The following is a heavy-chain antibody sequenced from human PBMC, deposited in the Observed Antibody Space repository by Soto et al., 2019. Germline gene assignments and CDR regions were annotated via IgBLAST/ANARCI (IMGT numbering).Heavy chain of an antibody. Sequence: QVQLVQSGAEVKKPGSSVKVSCKASGGTFSSYAISWVRQAPGQGLEWMGGIIPIFGTANYAQKFQGRVTITADESTSTAYMELSSLRSEDTAVYYCARAMDIVATTRDSYYYYYGIDVWGQGTTVTVSS. J-gene: IGHJ6*02. V-gene: IGHV1-69*01. D-gene: IGHD5-12*01. CDR1: GGTFSSYA. CDR2: IIPIFGTA. CDR3: ARAMDIVATTRDSYYYYYGIDV.